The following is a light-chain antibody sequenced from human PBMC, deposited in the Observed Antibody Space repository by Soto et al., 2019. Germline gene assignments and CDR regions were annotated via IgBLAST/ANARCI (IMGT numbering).Light chain of an antibody. CDR1: QSISSW. CDR3: QQYNGYSTGT. V-gene: IGKV1-5*01. Sequence: DIQITQSPSTLSPSVIERFIITCWASQSISSWLAWYQKKPGKAPKLLIWDASSLQRGVPSRFSGSGSGTDFTLTISSLQADDFATYYGQQYNGYSTGTFGQGTKV. J-gene: IGKJ1*01. CDR2: DAS.